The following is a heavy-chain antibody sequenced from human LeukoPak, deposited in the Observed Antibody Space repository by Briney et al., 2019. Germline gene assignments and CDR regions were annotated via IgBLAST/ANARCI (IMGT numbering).Heavy chain of an antibody. CDR3: ARGSGYDFWSGYPDY. J-gene: IGHJ4*02. CDR1: GGSISSGSYY. D-gene: IGHD3-3*01. V-gene: IGHV4-61*02. Sequence: SETLSLTCTVSGGSISSGSYYWSWIRQPAGKGLEWIGRIYTGGSTNYNPSLKSRVTISVDTSKNQFSLKLSSVTAADTAVYYCARGSGYDFWSGYPDYWGQGTLVTVSS. CDR2: IYTGGST.